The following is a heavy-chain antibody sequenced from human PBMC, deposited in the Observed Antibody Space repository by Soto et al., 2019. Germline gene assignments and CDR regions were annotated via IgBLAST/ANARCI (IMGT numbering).Heavy chain of an antibody. D-gene: IGHD3-9*01. CDR3: ERQSRIYDILTGYHPTQIDY. Sequence: SETLSLTCTVSGGSISSYYWGWIRQPPGKGLEWIGSIYYSGSTYYNPSLKSRVTISVDTSKNQFSLKLSSVTAADTAVYYCERQSRIYDILTGYHPTQIDYWGQGTLVTVSS. J-gene: IGHJ4*02. V-gene: IGHV4-39*01. CDR2: IYYSGST. CDR1: GGSISSYY.